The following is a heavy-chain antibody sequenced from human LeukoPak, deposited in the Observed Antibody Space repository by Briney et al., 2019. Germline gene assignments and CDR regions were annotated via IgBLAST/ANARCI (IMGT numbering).Heavy chain of an antibody. CDR3: ARGPSVTSIGGP. V-gene: IGHV4-59*01. Sequence: PSETLSLTCTVSGGSISHYYWSWIRQPPKKGLEWIGYTYYGGSTKFNPSLKGRVAISVDTSKKQFSLNLTSVTAADTAVYYCARGPSVTSIGGPWGQGTLVTVSA. CDR2: TYYGGST. CDR1: GGSISHYY. D-gene: IGHD4-17*01. J-gene: IGHJ5*02.